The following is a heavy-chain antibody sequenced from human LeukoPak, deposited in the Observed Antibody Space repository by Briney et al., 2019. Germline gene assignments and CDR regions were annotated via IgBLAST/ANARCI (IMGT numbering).Heavy chain of an antibody. CDR1: GGSISSGDYY. CDR3: ARAVYGILTGPHTVDY. V-gene: IGHV4-30-4*01. J-gene: IGHJ4*02. CDR2: IYYSGST. Sequence: PSETLSLTCTVSGGSISSGDYYWSWIRQPPGKGLEWIGYIYYSGSTYYNPSLKRRVTISVDTSENQFSLKLSSVTAADTAVYYCARAVYGILTGPHTVDYWGQGTLVTVSS. D-gene: IGHD3-9*01.